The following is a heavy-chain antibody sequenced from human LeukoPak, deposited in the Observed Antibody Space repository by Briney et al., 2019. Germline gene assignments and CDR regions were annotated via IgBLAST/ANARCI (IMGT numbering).Heavy chain of an antibody. V-gene: IGHV3-48*03. CDR2: ISSSSSTI. J-gene: IGHJ5*02. Sequence: GGSLRLSCAASGFTFSSYEMNWVRQAPGKGLEWVSYISSSSSTIYYADSVKGRFTISRDNAKNSLYLQMNSLRAEDTAVYYCARGRNWFDPWGQGTLVTVSS. CDR3: ARGRNWFDP. CDR1: GFTFSSYE.